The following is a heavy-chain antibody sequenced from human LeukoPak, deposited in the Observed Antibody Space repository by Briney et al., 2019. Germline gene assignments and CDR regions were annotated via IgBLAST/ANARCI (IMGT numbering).Heavy chain of an antibody. CDR1: GFTFETSS. V-gene: IGHV3-48*01. CDR2: VSYSSSVI. D-gene: IGHD5-24*01. CDR3: ARGGDGYPDY. Sequence: GGSLRLSCEASGFTFETSSMNWVRQAPGKGLEWVSHVSYSSSVIFYSDSVRGRFTISRDNAKTSLYLQMNSLRAEDTAVYYCARGGDGYPDYWGQGTLVTVSS. J-gene: IGHJ4*02.